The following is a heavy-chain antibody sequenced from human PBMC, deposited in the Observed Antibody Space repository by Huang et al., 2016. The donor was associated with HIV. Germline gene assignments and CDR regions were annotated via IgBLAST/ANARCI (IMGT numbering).Heavy chain of an antibody. CDR1: GDSLGGFF. CDR2: ITQSGKT. CDR3: ARGRGTSWSFFDT. J-gene: IGHJ5*02. V-gene: IGHV4-34*01. Sequence: QVRLDQWGAGLLKPSETLTLPCAVYGDSLGGFFWSWIRQSPGKGLEWIGEITQSGKTNYNPSLKRRMTIAIDTSKNQCSLKLRSVTANDTSTYFCARGRGTSWSFFDTWGQG. D-gene: IGHD6-13*01.